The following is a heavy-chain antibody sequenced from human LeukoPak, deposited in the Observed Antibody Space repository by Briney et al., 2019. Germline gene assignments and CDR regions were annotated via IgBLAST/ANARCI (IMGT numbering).Heavy chain of an antibody. Sequence: SETLSLTCTVSGGSISSYYWSWIRQPPGKGLEWIGYIYYSGSTNYNPSLKSRVTISVDTSKNQFSLKLSSVTAADTAVYHCARSVRARTNKIYYYYGMDVWGQGTTVTVSS. CDR2: IYYSGST. J-gene: IGHJ6*02. D-gene: IGHD2-8*01. V-gene: IGHV4-59*08. CDR3: ARSVRARTNKIYYYYGMDV. CDR1: GGSISSYY.